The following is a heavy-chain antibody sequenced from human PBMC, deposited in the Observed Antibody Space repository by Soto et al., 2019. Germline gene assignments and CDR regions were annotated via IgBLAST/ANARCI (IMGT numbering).Heavy chain of an antibody. CDR2: ISAYNGNT. Sequence: QVPLVQSGAEVKKPGASVKVSCKASGYTFTSYGISWVRQAPGQGLEWMGWISAYNGNTNYAQKLQGRVTMTTDTSTSTAYMELRSLRSDDTAVYYCAGVMVVAATFAWFDPWGQGTLVTVSS. CDR1: GYTFTSYG. V-gene: IGHV1-18*01. D-gene: IGHD2-15*01. J-gene: IGHJ5*02. CDR3: AGVMVVAATFAWFDP.